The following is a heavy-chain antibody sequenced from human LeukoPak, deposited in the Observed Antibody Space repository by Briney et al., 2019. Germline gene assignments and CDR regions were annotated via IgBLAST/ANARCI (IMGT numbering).Heavy chain of an antibody. J-gene: IGHJ5*02. V-gene: IGHV4-34*01. CDR1: GGSFSGYY. CDR2: INHSGST. Sequence: SGTLSLTCAVYGGSFSGYYWSWIRQPPGKGLEWIGEINHSGSTNYNPSLKSRVTISVDTSKNQFSLKLSSVTAADTAVYYCARGPLYCSGGSCYSSPWWFDPWGQGTLVTVSS. CDR3: ARGPLYCSGGSCYSSPWWFDP. D-gene: IGHD2-15*01.